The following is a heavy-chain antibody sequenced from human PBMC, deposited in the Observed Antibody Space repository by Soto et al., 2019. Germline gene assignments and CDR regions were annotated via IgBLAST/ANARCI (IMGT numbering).Heavy chain of an antibody. CDR3: AKRTSGWYFDY. J-gene: IGHJ4*02. Sequence: PGGSLRLSCAASGFTFSSHSMNWVRQAPEKGLEWVSFISFSGDTIYYADSVKGRFTISIDNSKNTLYLQMNSLRAEDTAVYYCAKRTSGWYFDYWGQGTLVTVSS. CDR1: GFTFSSHS. CDR2: ISFSGDTI. V-gene: IGHV3-23*01. D-gene: IGHD6-19*01.